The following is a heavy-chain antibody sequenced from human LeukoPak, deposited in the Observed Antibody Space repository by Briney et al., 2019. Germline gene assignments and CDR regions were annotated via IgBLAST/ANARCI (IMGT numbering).Heavy chain of an antibody. CDR3: AKDRMSVVVPAYFDY. Sequence: SVKVSCKASGGTFSSYAISWVRQAPGRGLEWMGGIIPIFGTANYAQKFQGRVTITADKSTSTAYMELSSLRSEDTAVYYCAKDRMSVVVPAYFDYWGQGTLVTVSS. J-gene: IGHJ4*02. D-gene: IGHD2-2*01. V-gene: IGHV1-69*06. CDR2: IIPIFGTA. CDR1: GGTFSSYA.